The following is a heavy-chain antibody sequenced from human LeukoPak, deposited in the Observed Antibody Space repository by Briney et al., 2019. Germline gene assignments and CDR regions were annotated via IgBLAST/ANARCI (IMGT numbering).Heavy chain of an antibody. D-gene: IGHD3-22*01. V-gene: IGHV4-59*12. J-gene: IGHJ4*02. CDR1: GGSISSYY. CDR3: VRENYFDSSDYFDY. Sequence: SETLSLTCSVSGGSISSYYWSWIRQPPGKGLEWIGYISYSGNTNYSPSLKSRVTISVDKSKNQFSLKLTSVTAADTAVYYCVRENYFDSSDYFDYWGQGTLVTVSS. CDR2: ISYSGNT.